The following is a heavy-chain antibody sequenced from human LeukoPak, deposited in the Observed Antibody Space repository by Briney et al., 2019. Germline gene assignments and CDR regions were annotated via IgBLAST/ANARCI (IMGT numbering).Heavy chain of an antibody. J-gene: IGHJ4*02. D-gene: IGHD4-11*01. CDR2: IYYSGST. V-gene: IGHV4-59*01. Sequence: SETLSLACAVSGGSISGYYWTWIRQPPGRGLEWIGYIYYSGSTNYNPSLKSRITTSVDTSENQFSLKLSSVTAADTAIYYCARLRGNYFPDYWGQGTLVTVSS. CDR3: ARLRGNYFPDY. CDR1: GGSISGYY.